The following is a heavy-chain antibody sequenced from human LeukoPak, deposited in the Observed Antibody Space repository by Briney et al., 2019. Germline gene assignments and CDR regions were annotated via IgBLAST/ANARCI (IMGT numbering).Heavy chain of an antibody. Sequence: SETLSLTCAVSGGSISSGGYSWSWIRQPPGKGLEWIGYLYHSGSTYYNPSLKSRVTISVDRSKNQFSLKLSSVTAADTAVYYCAGLVVGVAARAYYYGMDVWGQGTTVTVSS. D-gene: IGHD2-15*01. CDR1: GGSISSGGYS. J-gene: IGHJ6*02. CDR2: LYHSGST. CDR3: AGLVVGVAARAYYYGMDV. V-gene: IGHV4-30-2*01.